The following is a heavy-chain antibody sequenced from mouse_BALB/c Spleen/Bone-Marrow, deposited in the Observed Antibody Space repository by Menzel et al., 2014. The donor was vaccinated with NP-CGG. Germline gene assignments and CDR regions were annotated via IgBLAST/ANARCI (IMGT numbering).Heavy chain of an antibody. CDR2: IYPGNSDT. CDR1: GYTFTSYW. D-gene: IGHD2-2*01. V-gene: IGHV1-5*01. CDR3: TRVIYYGYAWFAY. J-gene: IGHJ3*01. Sequence: EVQLQQSGTVLARPGASVKMSCKASGYTFTSYWMHWVKQRPGQGLEWIGAIYPGNSDTSYNQKFKGKAKLTAVTSTSTAYMELSSLTNEDSAVYYCTRVIYYGYAWFAYWGQGTLVTLSA.